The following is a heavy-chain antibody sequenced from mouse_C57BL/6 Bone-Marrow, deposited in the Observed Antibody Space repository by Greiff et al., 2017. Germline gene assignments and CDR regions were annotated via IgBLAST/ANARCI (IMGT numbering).Heavy chain of an antibody. CDR2: INPGSGGT. Sequence: QVQLQQSGAELVRPGTSVKVSCKASGYAFTNYLIEWVKQRPGQGLEWIGVINPGSGGTNYNEKFKGKATLTADKSSSTAYMQLSSLTSEDSAVYFSARYRDYYYAMDYWGQGTSVTVSS. CDR1: GYAFTNYL. J-gene: IGHJ4*01. D-gene: IGHD2-4*01. CDR3: ARYRDYYYAMDY. V-gene: IGHV1-54*01.